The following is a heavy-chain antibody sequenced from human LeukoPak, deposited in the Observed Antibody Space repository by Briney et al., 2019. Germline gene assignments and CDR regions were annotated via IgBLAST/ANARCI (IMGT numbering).Heavy chain of an antibody. Sequence: SETLSLTCAVYGGSFNAYYWSWIRQPPGKGLEWIGGINHSGSTNYNSSLKSRVTISVDTSKNQFSLKMSSVTAADTAIYYCARATLQLERRPFDYWGQGTLVTVSS. J-gene: IGHJ4*02. CDR1: GGSFNAYY. CDR2: INHSGST. CDR3: ARATLQLERRPFDY. V-gene: IGHV4-34*01. D-gene: IGHD1-1*01.